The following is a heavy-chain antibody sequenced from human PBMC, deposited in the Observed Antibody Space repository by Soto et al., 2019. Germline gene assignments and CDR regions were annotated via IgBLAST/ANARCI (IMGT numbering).Heavy chain of an antibody. V-gene: IGHV1-46*01. CDR3: GRVFAGNWNDDPSGGAFDL. CDR1: GCTFTSYY. Sequence: ASVKVSCKASGCTFTSYYMHWVRQAPGQGLEWMGRIYPSDGSTSYAQKFQGRVTMTGDTSTSTAYMELSSRSSEATAVYSGGRVFAGNWNDDPSGGAFDLWGQGTKVTVSS. J-gene: IGHJ3*01. CDR2: IYPSDGST. D-gene: IGHD1-1*01.